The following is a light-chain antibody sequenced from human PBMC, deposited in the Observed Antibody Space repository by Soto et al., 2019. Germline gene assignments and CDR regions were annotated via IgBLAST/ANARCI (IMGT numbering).Light chain of an antibody. CDR3: QQYAGSPRT. Sequence: EIVLTQSPATLSLSPGERATLSCRASQSVSRYLAWYQQKPGQAPRLLIYGASTRATGIPDRFTGSGSGTDFTLTINRVEPEDFAVYFCQQYAGSPRTFGQGTKVDIK. V-gene: IGKV3-20*01. J-gene: IGKJ1*01. CDR2: GAS. CDR1: QSVSRY.